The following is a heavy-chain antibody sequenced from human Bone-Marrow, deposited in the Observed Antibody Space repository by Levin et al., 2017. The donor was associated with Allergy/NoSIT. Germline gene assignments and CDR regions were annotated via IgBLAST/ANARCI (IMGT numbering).Heavy chain of an antibody. Sequence: PGGSLRLSCAASGFTFSSFSMNWVRQAPGKGLEWVSYIHKSGSTIYYADSVKGRFTISRDNAMNSLYLQMNSLRDEDTAVYFCVRDPHALDYWGQGTLVTVSS. V-gene: IGHV3-48*02. J-gene: IGHJ4*02. CDR2: IHKSGSTI. CDR1: GFTFSSFS. CDR3: VRDPHALDY.